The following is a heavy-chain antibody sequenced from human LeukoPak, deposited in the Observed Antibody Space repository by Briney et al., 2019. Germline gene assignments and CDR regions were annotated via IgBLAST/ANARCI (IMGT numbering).Heavy chain of an antibody. Sequence: GGSLRLSCAASGFTFLNFAMVWVRQAPGKGLEWVANIKQDGSEKYYVDSVKGRFTISRDNAKNSLYLQMNSLRAEDTAVYYCASIVVADDAFDIWGQGTMVTVSS. CDR3: ASIVVADDAFDI. CDR1: GFTFLNFA. V-gene: IGHV3-7*01. J-gene: IGHJ3*02. D-gene: IGHD3-22*01. CDR2: IKQDGSEK.